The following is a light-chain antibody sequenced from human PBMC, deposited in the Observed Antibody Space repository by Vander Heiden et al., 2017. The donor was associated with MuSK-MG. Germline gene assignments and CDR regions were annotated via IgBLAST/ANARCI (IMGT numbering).Light chain of an antibody. CDR3: SSYISSTTRV. CDR1: SSDVGDYKY. Sequence: QSALTQPAPVSRSPGPSITISCTGTSSDVGDYKYVSWYQQHPGKAPKLMIYDVSNRPSGVSHRFSGSKSGHTASLTSSGLQAEDEADYYCSSYISSTTRVFGGGTKLTVL. V-gene: IGLV2-14*01. CDR2: DVS. J-gene: IGLJ2*01.